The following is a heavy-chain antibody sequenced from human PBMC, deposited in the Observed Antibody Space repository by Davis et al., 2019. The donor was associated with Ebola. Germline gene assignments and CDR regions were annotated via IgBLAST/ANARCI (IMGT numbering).Heavy chain of an antibody. CDR2: ISGDGSIT. Sequence: PGGSLRLSCAASGFTFHAYGMHWVRQAPGKGLVWVSRISGDGSITTYADSVKGRFTISRDNAQNTLYLEMNSLRAEDTAVYYCARSHGSGPGDYWGQGTLVTVSS. CDR3: ARSHGSGPGDY. D-gene: IGHD2-15*01. V-gene: IGHV3-74*01. J-gene: IGHJ4*02. CDR1: GFTFHAYG.